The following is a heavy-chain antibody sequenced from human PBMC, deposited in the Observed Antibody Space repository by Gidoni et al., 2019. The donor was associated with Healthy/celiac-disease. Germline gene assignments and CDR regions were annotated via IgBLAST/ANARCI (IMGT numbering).Heavy chain of an antibody. CDR2: IWYDGSNK. D-gene: IGHD5-18*01. CDR3: ARFTPRGLPYGMDV. Sequence: QVQLVESGGGVVQPGRSPRLSWAASGFTFSSNGMHWVRQAPGKGLEWVAVIWYDGSNKYYADSVKGRFTISRDNSKNTLYLQMNSLRAEDTAVYYCARFTPRGLPYGMDVWGQGTTVTVSS. J-gene: IGHJ6*02. V-gene: IGHV3-33*01. CDR1: GFTFSSNG.